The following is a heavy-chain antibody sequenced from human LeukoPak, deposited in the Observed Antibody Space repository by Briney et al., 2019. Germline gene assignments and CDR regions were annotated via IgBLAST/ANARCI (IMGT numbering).Heavy chain of an antibody. CDR3: ARDRVVGASDAFDI. V-gene: IGHV3-23*01. D-gene: IGHD1-26*01. CDR1: GFTFSTYA. J-gene: IGHJ3*02. CDR2: ITGSGDGT. Sequence: GGSLRLSCAASGFTFSTYAMTWVRQAPGKGLEWVSSITGSGDGTSAADSVTGRFSISRDNSKSTLYLQMNSLRAEDTAVYYCARDRVVGASDAFDIWGQGTMVTVSS.